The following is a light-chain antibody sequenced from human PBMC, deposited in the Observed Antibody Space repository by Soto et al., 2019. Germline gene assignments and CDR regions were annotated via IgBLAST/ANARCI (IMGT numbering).Light chain of an antibody. V-gene: IGKV4-1*01. CDR3: QQYYSTPLT. CDR1: QSVLYSSNNKNY. Sequence: DIVMTQSPDSLAVSLGERATINCKSSQSVLYSSNNKNYLAWYQQNPGQPPKLLIYWASTRESGVPDRFSGSWSGTDFTLTISSLQAEDVAVYYCQQYYSTPLTFGQGTKVEI. J-gene: IGKJ1*01. CDR2: WAS.